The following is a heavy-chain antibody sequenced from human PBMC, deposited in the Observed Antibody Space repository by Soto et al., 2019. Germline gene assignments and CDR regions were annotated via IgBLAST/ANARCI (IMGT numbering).Heavy chain of an antibody. CDR2: IYHSGST. CDR1: GGSISSSNW. CDR3: ARDKITGLFDY. D-gene: IGHD2-8*02. Sequence: SETLSLTCAVSGGSISSSNWWSWVRQPPGKGLEWIGEIYHSGSTNYNPSLQSRVTISVDTSKNQFSLKLTSVTAADTAVYYCARDKITGLFDYWGQGTLVTVSS. V-gene: IGHV4-4*02. J-gene: IGHJ4*02.